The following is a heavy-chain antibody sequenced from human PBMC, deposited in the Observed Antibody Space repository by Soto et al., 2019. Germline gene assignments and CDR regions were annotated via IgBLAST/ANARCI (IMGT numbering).Heavy chain of an antibody. V-gene: IGHV4-59*01. Sequence: SETLSLTCTVSGGSFSPNYWSWFRQPPGKGLEWVGYIYYGGTTSYNPSLKSRVTISLETSKSQFSLRLSSVTAADTAVYYCARAYYYGSGRGRSMDVWGQGTTVTVSS. CDR1: GGSFSPNY. D-gene: IGHD3-10*01. CDR3: ARAYYYGSGRGRSMDV. CDR2: IYYGGTT. J-gene: IGHJ6*02.